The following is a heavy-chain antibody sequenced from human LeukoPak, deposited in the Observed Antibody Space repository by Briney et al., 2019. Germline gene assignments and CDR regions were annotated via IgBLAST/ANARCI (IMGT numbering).Heavy chain of an antibody. Sequence: SVKVSCKASGGTFSNYAISWVRQAPGQGLEWMGRIIPIFGTANYAQKFQGRVTITADKSTSTAYMELSSLRYEDTAVYYCARTYDSISTMFDYWGQGTLVTVSS. CDR1: GGTFSNYA. D-gene: IGHD3-22*01. CDR2: IIPIFGTA. V-gene: IGHV1-69*06. J-gene: IGHJ4*02. CDR3: ARTYDSISTMFDY.